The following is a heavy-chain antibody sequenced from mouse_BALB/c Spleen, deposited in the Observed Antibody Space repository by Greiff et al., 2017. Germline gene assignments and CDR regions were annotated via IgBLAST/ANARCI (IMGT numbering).Heavy chain of an antibody. Sequence: VQLQQSGAELVKPGASVKMSCKASGYTFTSYWMHWVKQRPGQGLEWIGVIDPSDSYTSYNQKFKGKATLTVDTSSSTAYMQLSSLTSEDSAVYYCTRSEMITTGCAYWGQGTLVTVSA. CDR3: TRSEMITTGCAY. V-gene: IGHV1S127*01. J-gene: IGHJ3*01. CDR1: GYTFTSYW. CDR2: IDPSDSYT. D-gene: IGHD2-4*01.